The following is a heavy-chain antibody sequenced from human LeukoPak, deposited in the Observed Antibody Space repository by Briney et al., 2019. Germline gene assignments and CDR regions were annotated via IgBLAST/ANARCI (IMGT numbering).Heavy chain of an antibody. J-gene: IGHJ2*01. Sequence: GGSLRLSCVVSGFSLSSHGMHWVRQAPGKGLEDVSAISSNGISTFYANSVKGRFTVSRDDSKNTVYLQMGSLRAEDMAVYYCAKWTNYYFALWGRGALVTVSS. V-gene: IGHV3-64*01. CDR2: ISSNGIST. D-gene: IGHD2-8*01. CDR3: AKWTNYYFAL. CDR1: GFSLSSHG.